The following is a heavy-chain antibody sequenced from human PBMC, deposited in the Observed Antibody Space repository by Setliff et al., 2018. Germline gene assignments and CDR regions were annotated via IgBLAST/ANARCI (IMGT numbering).Heavy chain of an antibody. J-gene: IGHJ4*02. V-gene: IGHV3-64*02. Sequence: GESLTISCAASGFTFSSYAMHWVRQAPGKGLEYVSAISSNGGSTYYADSVKGRFTISRDNSKNTLYLQMGSLRAEDMAVYYCARVRRGGYYGSGSSPFDYWGQGTLVTVSS. CDR1: GFTFSSYA. CDR2: ISSNGGST. D-gene: IGHD3-10*01. CDR3: ARVRRGGYYGSGSSPFDY.